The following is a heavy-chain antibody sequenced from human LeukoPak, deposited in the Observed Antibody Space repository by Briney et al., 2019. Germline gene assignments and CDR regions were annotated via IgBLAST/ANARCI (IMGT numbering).Heavy chain of an antibody. V-gene: IGHV1-69*13. CDR2: IIPIFGTA. CDR3: AVRGDPYYFDY. D-gene: IGHD2-21*02. Sequence: ASVKVSCKASGGTFSSYAISWVRQAPGQGLEWMGGIIPIFGTANYAQKFQGRVTITADESTSTAYMELSSLRSEDTAVYYCAVRGDPYYFDYWGQGTLVTVSS. CDR1: GGTFSSYA. J-gene: IGHJ4*02.